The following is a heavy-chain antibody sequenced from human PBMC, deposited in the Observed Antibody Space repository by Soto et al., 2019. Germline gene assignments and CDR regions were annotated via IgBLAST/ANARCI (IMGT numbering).Heavy chain of an antibody. J-gene: IGHJ5*02. CDR3: ARSGYQLLFRHWFDP. V-gene: IGHV4-31*03. CDR2: IYYSGST. CDR1: GGSLSRGGYY. D-gene: IGHD2-2*01. Sequence: TLSLTCTVSGGSLSRGGYYWSWIRQHPGKGLEWIWYIYYSGSTYYNPSLKSRVTISVDTSKNQFSLKLSSVTAADTAVYYCARSGYQLLFRHWFDPWGQGTLGTVSS.